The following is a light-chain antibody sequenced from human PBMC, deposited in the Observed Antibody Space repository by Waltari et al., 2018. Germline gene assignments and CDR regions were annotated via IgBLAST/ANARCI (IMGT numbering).Light chain of an antibody. J-gene: IGLJ2*01. CDR1: SSDVGGYNY. Sequence: QSALTQPASVSGSPGQSITISCTGTSSDVGGYNYVSWYQQHPGKAPKLMIYDVSNRPSGVANRFSGAKSGKPASLTISGLQAEDEADYYCSSYTSSSTPVVFGGGTKLTVL. V-gene: IGLV2-14*03. CDR3: SSYTSSSTPVV. CDR2: DVS.